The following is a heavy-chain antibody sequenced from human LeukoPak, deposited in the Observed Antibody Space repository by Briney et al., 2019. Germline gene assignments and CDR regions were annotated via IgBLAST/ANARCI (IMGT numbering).Heavy chain of an antibody. D-gene: IGHD6-13*01. J-gene: IGHJ4*02. CDR1: IFTFSGYN. CDR3: ARALSLAAVAQSSY. Sequence: HSGGSLRLSCAASIFTFSGYNMHWVRQAPGKGLEWVAVISYDGSNKYYADSVKGRFNISRDNSKNTLYLQMNSLRPEDTAVYYCARALSLAAVAQSSYWGQGTLVTVSS. V-gene: IGHV3-30*04. CDR2: ISYDGSNK.